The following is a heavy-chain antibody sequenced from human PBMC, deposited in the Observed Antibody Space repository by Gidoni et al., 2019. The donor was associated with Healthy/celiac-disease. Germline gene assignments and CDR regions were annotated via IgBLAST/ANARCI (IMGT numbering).Heavy chain of an antibody. J-gene: IGHJ4*02. Sequence: QLQLQESGPGLVKPSETLSLTCTVSGGSISSSSYYWGWIRQPPGKGLEWIGSIYYSGSTYYNPSLKSRVTISVDTSKNQFSLKLSSVTAADTAVYYCARLVHRVVGATTRTYFDYWGQGTLVTVSS. CDR3: ARLVHRVVGATTRTYFDY. D-gene: IGHD1-26*01. CDR2: IYYSGST. V-gene: IGHV4-39*01. CDR1: GGSISSSSYY.